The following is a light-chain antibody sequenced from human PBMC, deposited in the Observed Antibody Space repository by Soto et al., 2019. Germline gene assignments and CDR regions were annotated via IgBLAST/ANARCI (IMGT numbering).Light chain of an antibody. CDR2: KAS. Sequence: DIQMTQSPSTLSASVGDRVTITCRASQIINGWLAWYQQKPGKAPKLLIYKASSLESGVPSRFSGSGSGTEFTLTISSLQPDDLTSYYCQQYNHYSTFGQGTKVEVK. CDR3: QQYNHYST. V-gene: IGKV1-5*03. CDR1: QIINGW. J-gene: IGKJ1*01.